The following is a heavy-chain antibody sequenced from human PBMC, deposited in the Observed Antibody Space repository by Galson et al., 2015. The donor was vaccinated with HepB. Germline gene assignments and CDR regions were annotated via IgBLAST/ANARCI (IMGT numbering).Heavy chain of an antibody. CDR2: IFPGDSDT. CDR1: GYSFTSYW. Sequence: QSGAEVKKPGESLKISCKGSGYSFTSYWIGWVRQMPGKGLEWMGIIFPGDSDTRYSPSFQGQVTISADKSISTAYLQWSSLKASDTAMYYCARALGGQQLGQTYYYYYGMDVWGQGTTVTVSS. V-gene: IGHV5-51*01. J-gene: IGHJ6*02. D-gene: IGHD6-13*01. CDR3: ARALGGQQLGQTYYYYYGMDV.